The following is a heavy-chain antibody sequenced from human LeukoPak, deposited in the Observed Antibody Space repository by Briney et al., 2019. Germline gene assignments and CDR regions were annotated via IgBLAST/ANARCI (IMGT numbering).Heavy chain of an antibody. Sequence: SGTLSLTCAVSGGSISSSNWWSWVRQPPGKGLEWIGEIYHSGSTNYNPSLKSRVTISVDKSKNQFSLKLSSVTAADTAVYYCARDQEYSSGSYYFDYWGQGTLVTVSS. CDR1: GGSISSSNW. CDR2: IYHSGST. CDR3: ARDQEYSSGSYYFDY. D-gene: IGHD6-19*01. J-gene: IGHJ4*02. V-gene: IGHV4-4*02.